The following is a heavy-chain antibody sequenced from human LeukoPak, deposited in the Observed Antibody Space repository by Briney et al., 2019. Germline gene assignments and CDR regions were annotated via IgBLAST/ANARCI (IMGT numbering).Heavy chain of an antibody. CDR3: ARLIRDGYNYAFDI. Sequence: GGSLRLSCAASGFTFGDYYMSWIRQAPGKGLEWVSYISSSGSTIYYADSVKGRFTISRDNAKNSLYLQMNSLRAEDTAVYYCARLIRDGYNYAFDIWGQGTKVTVSS. J-gene: IGHJ3*02. CDR1: GFTFGDYY. V-gene: IGHV3-11*01. CDR2: ISSSGSTI. D-gene: IGHD5-24*01.